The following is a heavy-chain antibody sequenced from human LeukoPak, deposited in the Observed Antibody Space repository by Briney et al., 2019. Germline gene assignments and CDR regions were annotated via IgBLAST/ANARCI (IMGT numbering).Heavy chain of an antibody. CDR1: GFTFSSYS. CDR3: RCDYYDSSGIDY. J-gene: IGHJ4*02. CDR2: IKQDGSEK. D-gene: IGHD3-22*01. V-gene: IGHV3-7*01. Sequence: GGSLRLSCAASGFTFSSYSMSWVRQAPGKGLEWVANIKQDGSEKYYVDSVKGRFTISRDNAKNSLYLQMNSLRAEDTAVYYCRCDYYDSSGIDYWGQGTLVTVSS.